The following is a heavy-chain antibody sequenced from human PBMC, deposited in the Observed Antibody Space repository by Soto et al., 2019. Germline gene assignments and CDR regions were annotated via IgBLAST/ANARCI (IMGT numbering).Heavy chain of an antibody. V-gene: IGHV2-5*02. CDR3: AHRTLLGFGELSSYYFDS. Sequence: QITLKESGPSLVKPTQTLTLTCTFSGFSLDTSKVAVGWIRQPPGKALEWLALIYWDDDKRFNPSLKNRLTITNDTSKNKVVLTVTNVDPVDTATYYCAHRTLLGFGELSSYYFDSWGQGTLVTVSS. CDR2: IYWDDDK. J-gene: IGHJ4*02. CDR1: GFSLDTSKVA. D-gene: IGHD3-10*01.